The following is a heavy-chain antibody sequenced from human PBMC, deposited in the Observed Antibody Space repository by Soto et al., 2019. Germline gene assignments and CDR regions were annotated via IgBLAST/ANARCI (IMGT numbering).Heavy chain of an antibody. V-gene: IGHV4-59*01. Sequence: SETLSLTCTVSGGSISSYYWSWIRQPPGKGLEWIGYIYYSGSTNYNPSLKSRVTISVDTSKNQFSLKLSSVTAADTAVYYCGRACGGDCLGPPWFPPWGQEPL. D-gene: IGHD2-21*02. CDR1: GGSISSYY. J-gene: IGHJ5*02. CDR3: GRACGGDCLGPPWFPP. CDR2: IYYSGST.